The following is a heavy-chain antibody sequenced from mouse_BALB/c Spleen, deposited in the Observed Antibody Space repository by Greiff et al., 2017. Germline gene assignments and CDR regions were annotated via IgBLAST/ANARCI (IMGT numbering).Heavy chain of an antibody. CDR1: GFSLTGYG. J-gene: IGHJ4*01. CDR3: AREAYYRYDYYAMDY. CDR2: IWGDGST. Sequence: VKLMESGPGLVAPSQSLSITCTASGFSLTGYGVNWVRQPPGKGLEWLGMIWGDGSTDYNSALKSRLSISKDDSKSQVFLKMNSLQTDDTARYYCAREAYYRYDYYAMDYWGQGTSVTVSS. D-gene: IGHD2-14*01. V-gene: IGHV2-6-7*01.